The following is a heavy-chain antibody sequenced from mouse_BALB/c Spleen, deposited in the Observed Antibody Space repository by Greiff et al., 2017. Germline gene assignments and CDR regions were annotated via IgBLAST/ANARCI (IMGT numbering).Heavy chain of an antibody. CDR1: GFTFSSFG. V-gene: IGHV5-17*02. CDR3: AREVRAMDY. J-gene: IGHJ4*01. D-gene: IGHD2-14*01. Sequence: EVHLVESGGGLVQPGGSRKLSCAASGFTFSSFGMHWVRQAPEKGLEWVAYISSGSSTIYYADTVKGRFTISRDNPKNTLFLQMTSLRSEDTAMYYCAREVRAMDYWGQGTSVTVSS. CDR2: ISSGSSTI.